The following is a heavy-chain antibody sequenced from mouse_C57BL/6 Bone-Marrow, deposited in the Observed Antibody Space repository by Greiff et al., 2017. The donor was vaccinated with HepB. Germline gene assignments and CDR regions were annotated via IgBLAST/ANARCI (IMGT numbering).Heavy chain of an antibody. CDR1: GYTFTSYT. J-gene: IGHJ3*01. V-gene: IGHV1-4*01. CDR2: INPSSGYT. D-gene: IGHD1-1*01. CDR3: ARTHYYGRAWFAY. Sequence: QVQLKQSGAELARPGASVKMSCKASGYTFTSYTMHWVKQRPGKGLEWIGYINPSSGYTKYNQKFKDKATLTADKSSSTAYMQLSSLTSEDSAVYYCARTHYYGRAWFAYWGQGTLVTVSA.